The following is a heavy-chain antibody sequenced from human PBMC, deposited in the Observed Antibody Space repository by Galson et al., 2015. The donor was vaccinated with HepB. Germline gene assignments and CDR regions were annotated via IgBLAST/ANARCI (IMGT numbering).Heavy chain of an antibody. Sequence: SLRLSCAASGFTFGSYWLTWVRQAPGKGLEWVSAISGSGGSTYYADSVKGRFTISRDNSKNTLYLQMNSLRAEDTAVYYCAKTPSSIAARPDYWGQGTLVTVSS. D-gene: IGHD6-6*01. CDR1: GFTFGSYW. V-gene: IGHV3-23*01. CDR3: AKTPSSIAARPDY. J-gene: IGHJ4*02. CDR2: ISGSGGST.